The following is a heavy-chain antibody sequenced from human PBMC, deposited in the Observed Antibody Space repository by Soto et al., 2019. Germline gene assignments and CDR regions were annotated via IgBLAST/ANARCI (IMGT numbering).Heavy chain of an antibody. D-gene: IGHD2-2*01. CDR1: GGTFSSYA. J-gene: IGHJ6*03. CDR2: IIPIFGTA. V-gene: IGHV1-69*01. Sequence: QVQLVQSGAEVKKPGSSVKVSCKASGGTFSSYAISWVRQAPGQGLEWMGGIIPIFGTANYAQKFQGRVTITADQSTSTAYMELSSLRSEDTAVYYCARARDCSSPSCYGGYYYYMDVWGKGTTVTVSS. CDR3: ARARDCSSPSCYGGYYYYMDV.